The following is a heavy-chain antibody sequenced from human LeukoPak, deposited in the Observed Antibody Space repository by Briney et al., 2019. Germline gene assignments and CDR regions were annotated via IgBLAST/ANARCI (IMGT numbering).Heavy chain of an antibody. V-gene: IGHV1-46*01. Sequence: ASVKVSCKASGYTFTSYYMHWVRQAPGQGLEWMGIINPSGGSTSYAQKFQGRVTMTRDTSTSTVYMELSSLRSEDKAVYYCARDCSGGSGYSPPLDYWGQGTLVTVSS. D-gene: IGHD2-15*01. CDR1: GYTFTSYY. CDR2: INPSGGST. CDR3: ARDCSGGSGYSPPLDY. J-gene: IGHJ4*02.